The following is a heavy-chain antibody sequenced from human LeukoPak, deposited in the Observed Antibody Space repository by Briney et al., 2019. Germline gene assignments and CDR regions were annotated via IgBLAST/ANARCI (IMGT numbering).Heavy chain of an antibody. J-gene: IGHJ5*02. Sequence: ASVKVSCKASGYTFTSYYMHWVRQAPGQGLEWMGIINPSGGSTSYAQKFQGRVTMTRDMSTSTVYMELSSLRSEDTAVYYCVRVSGPYYGSGSYYKRLGWFDPWGQGTLVTVSS. V-gene: IGHV1-46*01. CDR3: VRVSGPYYGSGSYYKRLGWFDP. CDR1: GYTFTSYY. CDR2: INPSGGST. D-gene: IGHD3-10*01.